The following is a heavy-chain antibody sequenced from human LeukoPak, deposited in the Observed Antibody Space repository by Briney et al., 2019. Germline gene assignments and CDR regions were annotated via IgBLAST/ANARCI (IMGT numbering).Heavy chain of an antibody. Sequence: GESLKISCKGSGYSFTSYWIGWVRQMPGKGLEWMGIIYPGDSDTRYSPSFQGQVAISADKSISTAYLQWSSLKASDTAMYYCARQRAAADGYFDYWGQGTLVTVSS. CDR2: IYPGDSDT. J-gene: IGHJ4*02. V-gene: IGHV5-51*01. D-gene: IGHD6-13*01. CDR1: GYSFTSYW. CDR3: ARQRAAADGYFDY.